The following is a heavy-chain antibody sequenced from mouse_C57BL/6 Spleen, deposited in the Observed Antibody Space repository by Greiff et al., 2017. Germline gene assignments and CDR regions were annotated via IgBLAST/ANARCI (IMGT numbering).Heavy chain of an antibody. CDR1: GFTFSSYT. J-gene: IGHJ2*01. CDR2: ISGGGGNT. D-gene: IGHD1-1*01. CDR3: ARHERFITTVVEYFDY. V-gene: IGHV5-9*01. Sequence: EVKVEESGGGLVKPGGSLKLSCAASGFTFSSYTMSWVRQTPEKRLEWVATISGGGGNTYYPDSVKGRFTISRDNAKNTLYLQMSSLRSEDTALYYCARHERFITTVVEYFDYWGQGTTLTVSS.